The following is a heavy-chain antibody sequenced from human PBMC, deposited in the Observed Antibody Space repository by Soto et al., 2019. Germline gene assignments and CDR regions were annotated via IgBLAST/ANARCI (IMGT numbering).Heavy chain of an antibody. Sequence: EASVKVSCKASGYTFTSYGISWVRQAPGQGLEWMGWISAYNGNTNYAQKLQGRVTMTTDTSTSTAYMELRSLRSDDTAVYYCARGGLTYYDFWSGYYTSKYFDYWGQGTLVTVSS. J-gene: IGHJ4*02. D-gene: IGHD3-3*01. CDR1: GYTFTSYG. CDR2: ISAYNGNT. CDR3: ARGGLTYYDFWSGYYTSKYFDY. V-gene: IGHV1-18*01.